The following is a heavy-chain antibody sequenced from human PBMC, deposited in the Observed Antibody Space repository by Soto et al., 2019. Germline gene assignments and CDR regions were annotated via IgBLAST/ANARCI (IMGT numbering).Heavy chain of an antibody. Sequence: GSLRLSCAVYGGSFSGYYWSWIRQPPGKGLEWIGEINHSGSTNYNPSLKSRVTISVDTSKNQFSLKLSSVTAADTAVYYGARGGYSGYEGGQDYWGQGTLVTVSS. CDR3: ARGGYSGYEGGQDY. V-gene: IGHV4-34*01. CDR2: INHSGST. D-gene: IGHD5-12*01. CDR1: GGSFSGYY. J-gene: IGHJ4*02.